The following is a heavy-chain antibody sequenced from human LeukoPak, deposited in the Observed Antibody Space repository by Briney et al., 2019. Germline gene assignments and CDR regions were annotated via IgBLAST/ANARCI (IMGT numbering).Heavy chain of an antibody. Sequence: SVKVSCKASGGTFSSYAISWVRQAPGQGLEWMGRIFPILGIANYAQKFQGRVTITADKSTSTAYMELSSLRSEDTAVYYCARVESSGWLAYWGQGTLVTVSS. CDR3: ARVESSGWLAY. D-gene: IGHD6-19*01. V-gene: IGHV1-69*04. J-gene: IGHJ4*02. CDR1: GGTFSSYA. CDR2: IFPILGIA.